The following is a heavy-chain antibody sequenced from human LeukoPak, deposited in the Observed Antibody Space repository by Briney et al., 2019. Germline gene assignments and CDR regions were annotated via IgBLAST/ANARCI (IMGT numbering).Heavy chain of an antibody. V-gene: IGHV3-23*01. J-gene: IGHJ5*02. CDR3: AKTLDYDYINWFDP. CDR1: GFTFSSYA. CDR2: ISGSGGST. D-gene: IGHD5-12*01. Sequence: GGSLRLSCAASGFTFSSYAMSWVRQAPGKGLEWVSAISGSGGSTYYAGSVKGRFTISRDNSKNTLYLQMNSLRTEDTAVYYCAKTLDYDYINWFDPWGQGTLVTVSS.